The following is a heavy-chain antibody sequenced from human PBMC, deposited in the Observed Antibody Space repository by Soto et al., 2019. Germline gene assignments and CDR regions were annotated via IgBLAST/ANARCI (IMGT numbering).Heavy chain of an antibody. CDR3: TRDRYYFDSSGDVNSVPEYSQH. CDR1: GFTFGLYW. D-gene: IGHD3-22*01. V-gene: IGHV3-74*01. CDR2: INTDGSGT. J-gene: IGHJ1*01. Sequence: GGSLRLSCAASGFTFGLYWMHWVRQAPGKGLEWVSRINTDGSGTNYADSVKGRFTISRDNAKNTLYLQMNSLRAEDTAVYYCTRDRYYFDSSGDVNSVPEYSQHWAQGTLVTVSS.